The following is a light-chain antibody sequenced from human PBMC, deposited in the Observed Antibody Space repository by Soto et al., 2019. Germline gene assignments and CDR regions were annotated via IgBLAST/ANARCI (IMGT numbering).Light chain of an antibody. V-gene: IGKV3-15*01. CDR2: GAS. Sequence: EIVMTQSRGTLSVSPGERATLSCRASQSVSSNLAWYQQKPGQAPRLPIYGASTRATGIPARFSGSRSGTEFTLTFSSLQSEDFAVYYCQQYNNWPRTFGQGTKVEIK. CDR1: QSVSSN. CDR3: QQYNNWPRT. J-gene: IGKJ1*01.